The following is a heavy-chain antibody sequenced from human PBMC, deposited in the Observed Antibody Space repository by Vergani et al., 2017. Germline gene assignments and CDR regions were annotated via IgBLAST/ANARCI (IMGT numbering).Heavy chain of an antibody. Sequence: QVHLQESGPGQVTPLQTLSLSCIVSRGSLSRESYYWTWIRQTAGKGLEWIGRIYTSGNTNYNLSLKSRVTMSLDTSKTQLSLKLRSVTAADTARYFCAMTYKLPTIPPEYYLDNWGRGTLVTVSS. V-gene: IGHV4-61*02. CDR1: RGSLSRESYY. J-gene: IGHJ4*02. CDR3: AMTYKLPTIPPEYYLDN. CDR2: IYTSGNT. D-gene: IGHD2-2*01.